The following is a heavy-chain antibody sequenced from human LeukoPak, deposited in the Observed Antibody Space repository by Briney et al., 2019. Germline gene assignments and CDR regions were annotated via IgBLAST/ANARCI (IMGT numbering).Heavy chain of an antibody. CDR1: GGSISSYY. V-gene: IGHV4-59*01. Sequence: SETLSLTCTVSGGSISSYYWSWIRQPPGKGLEWIGYIYYSGSTNYNPSLKSRVTISVDTSKNQFSLKLSSVTAADTAVYYCTRGASYYYMDVWGKGTTVTVSS. J-gene: IGHJ6*03. CDR3: TRGASYYYMDV. CDR2: IYYSGST.